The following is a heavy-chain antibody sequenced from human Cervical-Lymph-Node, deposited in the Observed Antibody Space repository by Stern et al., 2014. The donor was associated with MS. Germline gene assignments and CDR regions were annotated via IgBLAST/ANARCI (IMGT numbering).Heavy chain of an antibody. Sequence: VQLVESGGGVVQPGRSLRLSCAASGFPFSRYGMHWVRQAPGKGLEWVAVISYDGTNKYYADSVKGRFTISRDNSKNTLYLQMNSLRNEDTAVYYCANSSYSSSSYNWFDPWGQGTQVTVSS. D-gene: IGHD6-6*01. CDR2: ISYDGTNK. CDR1: GFPFSRYG. V-gene: IGHV3-30*18. CDR3: ANSSYSSSSYNWFDP. J-gene: IGHJ5*02.